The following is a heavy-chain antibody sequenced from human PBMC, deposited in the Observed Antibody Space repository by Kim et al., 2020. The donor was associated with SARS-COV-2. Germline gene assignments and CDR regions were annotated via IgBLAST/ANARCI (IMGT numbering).Heavy chain of an antibody. Sequence: ASVKVSCKASGYTFTSYGISWVRQAPGQGLEWMGWISAYNGNTNYAQKLQGRVTMTTDTSTSTAYMELRSLRSDDTAVYYCARDRVVDTAIVGYYYYGMDVWGQGTTVTVSS. J-gene: IGHJ6*02. CDR1: GYTFTSYG. CDR3: ARDRVVDTAIVGYYYYGMDV. V-gene: IGHV1-18*04. D-gene: IGHD5-18*01. CDR2: ISAYNGNT.